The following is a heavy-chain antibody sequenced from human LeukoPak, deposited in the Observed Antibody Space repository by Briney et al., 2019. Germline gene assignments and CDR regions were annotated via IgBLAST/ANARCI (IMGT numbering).Heavy chain of an antibody. CDR3: ARHAGFLEWLLADNWFDP. Sequence: SETLSLTCTVSGGSISSSSYYWGWIRQPPGKGLEWIGSIYYSGSTYYNPSLKSRVTISVDTSKNQFSLKLSSVTAADTAVYYCARHAGFLEWLLADNWFDPWGQGTLVTASS. V-gene: IGHV4-39*01. CDR2: IYYSGST. CDR1: GGSISSSSYY. D-gene: IGHD3-3*01. J-gene: IGHJ5*02.